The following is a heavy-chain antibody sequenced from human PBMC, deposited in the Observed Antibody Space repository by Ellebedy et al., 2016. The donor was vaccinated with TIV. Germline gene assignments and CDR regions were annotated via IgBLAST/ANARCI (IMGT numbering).Heavy chain of an antibody. CDR3: ARQGIPVGANDY. D-gene: IGHD1-26*01. Sequence: MPSETLSLTCTVSGGSISSSSYYWGWIRQPPGKGLEGIGSFYYSGSTYYNPSLKSRVTISVDTSKNQFSLKLSSVTAADTAVYYCARQGIPVGANDYWGQGTLVTVSS. V-gene: IGHV4-39*01. CDR1: GGSISSSSYY. J-gene: IGHJ4*02. CDR2: FYYSGST.